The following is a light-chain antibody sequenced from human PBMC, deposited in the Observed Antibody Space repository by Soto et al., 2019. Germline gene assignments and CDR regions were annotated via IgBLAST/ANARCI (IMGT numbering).Light chain of an antibody. CDR1: GSEVGDSSH. V-gene: IGLV2-11*01. J-gene: IGLJ3*02. Sequence: QSALTQPRSVSGSPGQSVTISCTATGSEVGDSSHVSWYQLHPGKAPKLMIYEVNNRPSGVPDRFSGSKSGSTASLTISGLQAEDEAEYYCGLNPGSLTWLFGGGTKLTVL. CDR3: GLNPGSLTWL. CDR2: EVN.